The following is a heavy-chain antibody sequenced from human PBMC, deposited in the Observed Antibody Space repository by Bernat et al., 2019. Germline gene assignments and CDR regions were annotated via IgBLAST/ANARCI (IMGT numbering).Heavy chain of an antibody. D-gene: IGHD2-15*01. J-gene: IGHJ6*02. Sequence: EVQLLESGGGLVQPGGSLRLSCAASGFTFSSYAMSWVRQAPGQGLEWVSAISGSGGSTYYADSAKGRFTISRDNTKNTLYLQMNSLRAEDTAVYYCAKCFPRRVLLAYYYYYYGMDVWGQGTTVTVSS. CDR1: GFTFSSYA. V-gene: IGHV3-23*01. CDR2: ISGSGGST. CDR3: AKCFPRRVLLAYYYYYYGMDV.